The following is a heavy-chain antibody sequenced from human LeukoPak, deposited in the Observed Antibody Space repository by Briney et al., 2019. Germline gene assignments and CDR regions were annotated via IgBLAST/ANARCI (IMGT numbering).Heavy chain of an antibody. CDR1: GYTFTSYA. CDR3: ARGLPYSSGWFEVTPFDY. J-gene: IGHJ4*02. CDR2: INAGNGNT. D-gene: IGHD6-19*01. V-gene: IGHV1-3*01. Sequence: WASVKVSCKASGYTFTSYAMHWVRQAPGQRLEWMGWINAGNGNTKYSQKFQGRVTITRDTSASTAYMELSSLRSEDTAVYYCARGLPYSSGWFEVTPFDYWGQGTLVTVSS.